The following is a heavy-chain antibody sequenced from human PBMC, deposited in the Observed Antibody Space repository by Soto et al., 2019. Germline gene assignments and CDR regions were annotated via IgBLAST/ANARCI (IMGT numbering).Heavy chain of an antibody. CDR2: INHSGST. V-gene: IGHV4-34*01. CDR1: GGSFSGYY. CDR3: ARTAYDILTGITDY. D-gene: IGHD3-9*01. J-gene: IGHJ4*02. Sequence: QVQLQQWGAGLLKPSETLSLTCAVYGGSFSGYYWSWIRQPPGKGLEWIGEINHSGSTNYNPSLKSRVTISVDTSKNQFSLKLSSVTAADTAVYYCARTAYDILTGITDYWGQGTLVTVSS.